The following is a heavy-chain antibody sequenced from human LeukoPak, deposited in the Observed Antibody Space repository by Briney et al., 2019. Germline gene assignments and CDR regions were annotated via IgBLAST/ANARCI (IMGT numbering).Heavy chain of an antibody. CDR1: GFTFSSYS. V-gene: IGHV3-21*01. J-gene: IGHJ4*02. D-gene: IGHD4-17*01. Sequence: GGSLRLSCAASGFTFSSYSMNWVRQAPGKGLEWVSYISSSSSYIYYADSVKGRFTISRDNAKNSLYLQMNSLRAEDTAVYYCARDHDYGDYSDYWGQGTLVTVSS. CDR3: ARDHDYGDYSDY. CDR2: ISSSSSYI.